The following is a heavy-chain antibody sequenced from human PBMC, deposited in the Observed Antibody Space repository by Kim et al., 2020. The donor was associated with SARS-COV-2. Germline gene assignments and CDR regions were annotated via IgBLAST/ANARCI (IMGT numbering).Heavy chain of an antibody. V-gene: IGHV3-48*02. Sequence: GGSLRLSCAASGFTLSTYSMNWVRQAPGKGLEWVSYISNSGSNIYYADSVKGRFTISRDNAKNSLYLQMSSLRDDDTAVYFCTILATRGWFDCWGQGTLLTVSS. CDR1: GFTLSTYS. J-gene: IGHJ4*02. D-gene: IGHD2-15*01. CDR2: ISNSGSNI. CDR3: TILATRGWFDC.